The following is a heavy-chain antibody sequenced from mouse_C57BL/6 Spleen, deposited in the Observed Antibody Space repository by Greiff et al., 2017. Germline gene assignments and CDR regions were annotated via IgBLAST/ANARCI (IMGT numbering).Heavy chain of an antibody. CDR1: GYAFSSYW. CDR2: IYPGDGDT. Sequence: QVQLQSGAELVKPGASVKISCKASGYAFSSYWMNWVKQRPGKGLEWIGQIYPGDGDTNYNGKFKGKATLTADKSSSTAYMQRSSLTSEDSAVYFCARGDGYYAMDYWGQGTSVTVSS. J-gene: IGHJ4*01. V-gene: IGHV1-80*01. CDR3: ARGDGYYAMDY. D-gene: IGHD2-3*01.